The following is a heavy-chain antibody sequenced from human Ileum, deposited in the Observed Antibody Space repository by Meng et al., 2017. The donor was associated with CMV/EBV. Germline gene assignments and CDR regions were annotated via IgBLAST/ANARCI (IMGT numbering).Heavy chain of an antibody. CDR2: GNPKSGGT. Sequence: GSTISTCDICWGRRAAGRGVEGWGWGNPKSGGTGYAQTFQGRVTITGDTSTSTTYLELSSLRSEDTAVYYCARSRATFGVVSRGFDPWGQGTLVTVSS. D-gene: IGHD3-3*01. J-gene: IGHJ5*02. V-gene: IGHV1-8*01. CDR3: ARSRATFGVVSRGFDP. CDR1: GSTISTCD.